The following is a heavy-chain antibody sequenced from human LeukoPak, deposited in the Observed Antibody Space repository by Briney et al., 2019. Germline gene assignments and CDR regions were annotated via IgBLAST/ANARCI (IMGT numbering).Heavy chain of an antibody. Sequence: SETLSLTCAVYGGSFSGYYWGWIRQPPGKGLEWIGEINHSGSTNYNPSLKSRVTISVDTSKNQFSLKLTSVTAADTAVYYCARADYSNKHFDYWGQGTLVTVSS. CDR1: GGSFSGYY. CDR3: ARADYSNKHFDY. CDR2: INHSGST. D-gene: IGHD4-11*01. J-gene: IGHJ4*02. V-gene: IGHV4-34*01.